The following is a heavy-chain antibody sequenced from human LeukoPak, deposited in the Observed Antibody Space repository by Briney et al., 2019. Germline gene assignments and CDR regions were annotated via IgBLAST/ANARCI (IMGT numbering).Heavy chain of an antibody. CDR3: TRQPSIVAPLDY. J-gene: IGHJ4*02. V-gene: IGHV4-59*08. CDR2: MYYSGSA. Sequence: GKGLEWIGYMYYSGSANYNPSLMSRVSISVDTSKNQFSLKLRSVTAADTAVYYCTRQPSIVAPLDYWGQGTLVTVSS. D-gene: IGHD5-12*01.